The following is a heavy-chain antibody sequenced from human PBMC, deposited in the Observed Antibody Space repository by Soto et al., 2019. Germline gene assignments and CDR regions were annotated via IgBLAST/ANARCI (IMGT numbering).Heavy chain of an antibody. Sequence: SETLSLTCTVSGGSISSYYWSWIRQPPGKGLEWIGYIYYSGSTNYNPSLKSRVTISVDTSKNQFSLKLSSVTAADTAVYYCARESYDSSGYYRRRYFDYWGQGTLVTVSS. CDR1: GGSISSYY. V-gene: IGHV4-59*01. CDR2: IYYSGST. CDR3: ARESYDSSGYYRRRYFDY. J-gene: IGHJ4*02. D-gene: IGHD3-22*01.